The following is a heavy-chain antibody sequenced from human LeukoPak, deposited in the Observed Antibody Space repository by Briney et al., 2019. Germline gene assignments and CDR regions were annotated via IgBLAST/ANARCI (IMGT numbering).Heavy chain of an antibody. CDR2: ISWNSGSI. V-gene: IGHV3-9*01. J-gene: IGHJ6*02. CDR3: AKDLNGYYYYGMDV. Sequence: GGSLRLSCAASGFTFSSYAMHWVRQAPGKGLEWVSGISWNSGSIGYADSVKGRFTISRDNAKNSLYLQMNSLRAEDTALYYCAKDLNGYYYYGMDVWGQGTTVTVSS. CDR1: GFTFSSYA.